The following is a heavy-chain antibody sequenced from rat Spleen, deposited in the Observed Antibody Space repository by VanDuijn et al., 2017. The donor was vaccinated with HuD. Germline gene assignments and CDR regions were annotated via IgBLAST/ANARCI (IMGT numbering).Heavy chain of an antibody. CDR3: TRSSVVPLEY. CDR1: GFSLTTYS. V-gene: IGHV2S18*01. Sequence: QVRLKESGPGLVQPSETLSLTCTVSGFSLTTYSVSWVRQPSGKGPEWMGRVWYDGDTAYNSLFKSRLSISRDTAKSQVFLKMNRLKTEDTAIYFCTRSSVVPLEYWGQGVMVTVSS. CDR2: VWYDGDT. D-gene: IGHD1-1*01. J-gene: IGHJ2*01.